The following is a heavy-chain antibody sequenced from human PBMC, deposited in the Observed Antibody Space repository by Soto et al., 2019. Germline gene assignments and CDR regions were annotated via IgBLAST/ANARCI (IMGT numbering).Heavy chain of an antibody. Sequence: ASETLSLTCTVSGGYISTYYWSWIRQPPGKGLEWIGEINHSGSTSYNPSLNGRVTISVDTSKKQFSLNLNSVTAADTAVYYCARGRIAAPGHSDFDSWGQGALVTVSS. CDR2: INHSGST. V-gene: IGHV4-34*01. CDR1: GGYISTYY. D-gene: IGHD6-13*01. CDR3: ARGRIAAPGHSDFDS. J-gene: IGHJ4*02.